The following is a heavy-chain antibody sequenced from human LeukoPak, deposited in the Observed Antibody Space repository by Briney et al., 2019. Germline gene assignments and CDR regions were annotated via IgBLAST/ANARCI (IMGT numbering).Heavy chain of an antibody. CDR3: ARSPGYSSGWYPGWFDP. CDR1: GDSVSSNSAA. CDR2: TYYRSKWYN. J-gene: IGHJ5*02. D-gene: IGHD6-19*01. Sequence: SQTLSLTCAISGDSVSSNSAAWNWIRQSPSRGLEWLGRTYYRSKWYNDYAVSVKSRITINPDTPKNQFSLQLNSVTPEDTAVYYCARSPGYSSGWYPGWFDPWGQGTLVTVSS. V-gene: IGHV6-1*01.